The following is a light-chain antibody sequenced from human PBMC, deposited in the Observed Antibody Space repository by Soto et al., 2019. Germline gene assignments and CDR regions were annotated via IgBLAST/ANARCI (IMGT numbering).Light chain of an antibody. V-gene: IGKV1D-12*01. Sequence: DIQMTQSPSFVSASVGDRVTITCRASQGISSCLAWYQRKPGRAPKLLIYAASRLQAGVPLRFSGSGSGTDFTLTISDLQPEDFATYYCQQLNSFPLTFGQGTRLEIK. CDR3: QQLNSFPLT. CDR2: AAS. CDR1: QGISSC. J-gene: IGKJ5*01.